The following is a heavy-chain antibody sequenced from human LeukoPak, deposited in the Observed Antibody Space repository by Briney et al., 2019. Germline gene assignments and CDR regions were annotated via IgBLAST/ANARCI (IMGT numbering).Heavy chain of an antibody. V-gene: IGHV3-7*01. CDR3: ARAYPPRPIAAAGRPDAFDI. J-gene: IGHJ3*02. Sequence: PGGSLRLSCAASGFTFSSYWMSWVRQAPGKGLEWVANIKQDGSEKYYVDSVKGRFTISRDNAKNSLYLQMNSLRAEDTAVYYCARAYPPRPIAAAGRPDAFDIWGQGTMVTVSS. D-gene: IGHD6-13*01. CDR1: GFTFSSYW. CDR2: IKQDGSEK.